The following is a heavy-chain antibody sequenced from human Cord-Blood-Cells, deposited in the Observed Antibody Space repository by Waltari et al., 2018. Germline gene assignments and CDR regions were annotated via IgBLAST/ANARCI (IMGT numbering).Heavy chain of an antibody. J-gene: IGHJ2*01. D-gene: IGHD3-10*01. V-gene: IGHV4-39*01. CDR3: ASSFGSGSYYWYFDL. Sequence: QLQLQESGPGLVKPSETLSLTCTVSGGSISSSSYYWGWIRQPPGKGLKWIGSIYYSGSTYYNQSLKSGVTISVDTSKNQFSLKLSSVTAADTAVYYCASSFGSGSYYWYFDLWGRGTLVTVSS. CDR2: IYYSGST. CDR1: GGSISSSSYY.